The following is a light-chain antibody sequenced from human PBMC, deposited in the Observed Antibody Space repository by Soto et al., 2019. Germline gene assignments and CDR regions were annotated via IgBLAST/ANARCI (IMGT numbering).Light chain of an antibody. CDR2: AAS. V-gene: IGKV1-39*01. CDR3: QQSYSTPMYT. CDR1: QSISSY. J-gene: IGKJ2*01. Sequence: DIQMTQSPSSLSASVGDRVTITCLASQSISSYLNWYQQKPGKAPKLMIYAASSLQSGVPSRFSGSGSGTDFTLTISSLQPEDFETYYCQQSYSTPMYTFGQGTKLEIK.